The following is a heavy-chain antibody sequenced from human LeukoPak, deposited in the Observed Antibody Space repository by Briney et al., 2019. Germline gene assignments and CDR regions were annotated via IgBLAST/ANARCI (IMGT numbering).Heavy chain of an antibody. V-gene: IGHV4-59*11. Sequence: PSETLSLTCTVSAGSISTPYWHWIRQSPGKRLEGIGFVCYGGITNYNPSLKSRVTISLDTSKNPFSLKLTSVTAADPAVYYCASGTVFGVITPQYFHYWGQGTRVTVSS. CDR3: ASGTVFGVITPQYFHY. J-gene: IGHJ4*02. D-gene: IGHD3-3*01. CDR1: AGSISTPY. CDR2: VCYGGIT.